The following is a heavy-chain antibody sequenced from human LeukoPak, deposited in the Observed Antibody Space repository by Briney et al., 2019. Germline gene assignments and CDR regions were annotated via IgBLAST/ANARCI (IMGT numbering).Heavy chain of an antibody. D-gene: IGHD6-13*01. Sequence: PSETLSLPCTVSGGSISSSSYYWGWIRQPPGKGLEWIGSIYYSGSTYYNPSLKSRVTISVDTSKNQFSLKLSSVTAADTAVYYCARRPYSSSWPFNYWGQGTVVTVSS. CDR2: IYYSGST. J-gene: IGHJ4*02. CDR3: ARRPYSSSWPFNY. CDR1: GGSISSSSYY. V-gene: IGHV4-39*07.